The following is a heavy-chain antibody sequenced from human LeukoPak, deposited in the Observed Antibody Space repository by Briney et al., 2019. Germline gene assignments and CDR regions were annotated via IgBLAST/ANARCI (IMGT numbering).Heavy chain of an antibody. D-gene: IGHD4/OR15-4a*01. CDR2: IDLSDSYT. CDR1: GSTFTTYW. V-gene: IGHV5-10-1*01. CDR3: ASGAGPYPVDY. J-gene: IGHJ4*02. Sequence: GESLKISCKGSGSTFTTYWINGVRQMPGKGLEWMGTIDLSDSYTNYSPSFQGHVTISADKSINTAYLQWSSLGASDTAMYYFASGAGPYPVDYWGQGTLVTVSS.